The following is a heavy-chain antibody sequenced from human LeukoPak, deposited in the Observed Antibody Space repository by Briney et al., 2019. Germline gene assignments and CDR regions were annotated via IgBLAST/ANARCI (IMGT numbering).Heavy chain of an antibody. D-gene: IGHD3-3*01. V-gene: IGHV3-23*01. Sequence: GGSLRLSCAASGFTFSSYAMSWVRQAPGKGLEWVSAISGSGGGTYYTDSVKGRFTISRDNPKNILYLQMNSLTAEDTAVYYCAKRNYDFWSGYYRRAENHFDYWGQGTLVTVSS. CDR1: GFTFSSYA. CDR2: ISGSGGGT. J-gene: IGHJ4*02. CDR3: AKRNYDFWSGYYRRAENHFDY.